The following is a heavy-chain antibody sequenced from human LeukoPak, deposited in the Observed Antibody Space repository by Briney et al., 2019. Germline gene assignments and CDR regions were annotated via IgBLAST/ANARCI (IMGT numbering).Heavy chain of an antibody. Sequence: GGSLRLSCAASGFTFSSYWMSWVRQTPGKGLEWVANIKQDGSEKYYVDSVKGRFTISRDNAKNSLYLQMNSLRAEDTAVYYCARETGYCSSTNCYGGVDCWGQGTLVTVSS. CDR2: IKQDGSEK. CDR1: GFTFSSYW. CDR3: ARETGYCSSTNCYGGVDC. V-gene: IGHV3-7*05. D-gene: IGHD2-2*01. J-gene: IGHJ4*02.